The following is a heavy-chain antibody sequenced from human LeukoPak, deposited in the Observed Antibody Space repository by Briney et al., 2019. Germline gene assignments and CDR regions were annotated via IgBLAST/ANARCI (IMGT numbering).Heavy chain of an antibody. V-gene: IGHV3-21*01. J-gene: IGHJ4*02. CDR3: AGAPYDSSGYYYY. CDR1: GFTFSSYS. CDR2: ISSSSSYI. D-gene: IGHD3-22*01. Sequence: TGGSLRLSCAASGFTFSSYSMNWVRQAPGKGLEWVSSISSSSSYIYYADSVKGRFTISRDNAKNSLYLQMNSLRAEDTAVYYCAGAPYDSSGYYYYWGQGTLVTVSS.